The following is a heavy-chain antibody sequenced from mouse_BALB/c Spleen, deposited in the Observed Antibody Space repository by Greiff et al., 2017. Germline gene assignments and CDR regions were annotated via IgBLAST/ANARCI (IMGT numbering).Heavy chain of an antibody. Sequence: EVQLVESGGDLVKPGGSLKLSCAASGFTFSSYGVSWVRQTPDKRLEWVATISSGGSYTYYPDSVKGRWTISRDNAKNTLYLQMSSLKSEDTAMYYCVRRHWEGVYWYFDVWGAGTTVTVSS. CDR1: GFTFSSYG. J-gene: IGHJ1*01. D-gene: IGHD4-1*01. CDR2: ISSGGSYT. CDR3: VRRHWEGVYWYFDV. V-gene: IGHV5-6*01.